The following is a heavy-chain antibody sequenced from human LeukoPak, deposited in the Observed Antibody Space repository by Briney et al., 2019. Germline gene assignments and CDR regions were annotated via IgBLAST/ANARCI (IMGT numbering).Heavy chain of an antibody. Sequence: GSSVKVSCKASGGTFSSYAISWVRQAPGQGLEWMGGIIPIFGTANYAQKFQGRVTITADESTSTAYMELSSLRSEDTAVYYCARAAPTTHIVVVGYYFDYWGQGTLVTVSS. J-gene: IGHJ4*02. V-gene: IGHV1-69*01. CDR1: GGTFSSYA. CDR3: ARAAPTTHIVVVGYYFDY. CDR2: IIPIFGTA. D-gene: IGHD2-21*01.